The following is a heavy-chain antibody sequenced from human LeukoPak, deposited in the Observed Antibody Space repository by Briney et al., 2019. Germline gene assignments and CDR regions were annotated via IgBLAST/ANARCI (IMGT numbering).Heavy chain of an antibody. CDR2: ISWNSAGI. CDR3: AKDTRSGGATQPFDY. J-gene: IGHJ4*02. CDR1: GFTFDDYA. V-gene: IGHV3-9*01. Sequence: GGSLRLSCAASGFTFDDYAMHWVRQAPGKGLEWVSGISWNSAGIGYADSVKGRFTISRDNAKNSLYLQMNSLRAEDTALYYCAKDTRSGGATQPFDYWGQGTLVTVSS. D-gene: IGHD1-26*01.